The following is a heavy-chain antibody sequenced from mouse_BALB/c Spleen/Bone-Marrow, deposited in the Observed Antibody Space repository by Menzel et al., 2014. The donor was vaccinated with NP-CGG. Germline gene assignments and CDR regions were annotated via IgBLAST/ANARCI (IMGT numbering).Heavy chain of an antibody. Sequence: VQLQQSGGGFVQSGGSRKLSCAASGFTFSSFGMHWVRQAPEKGLEWVAYISSGGSSIYFSDTMKGRLTISRDNPKNTLFLQLASLRSEDTAIYYCARGGLRDYFAYWGQGTTLTISS. CDR1: GFTFSSFG. D-gene: IGHD2-2*01. J-gene: IGHJ2*01. CDR2: ISSGGSSI. CDR3: ARGGLRDYFAY. V-gene: IGHV5-17*02.